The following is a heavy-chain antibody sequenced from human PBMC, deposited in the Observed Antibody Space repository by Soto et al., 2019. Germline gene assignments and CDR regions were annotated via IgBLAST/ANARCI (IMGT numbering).Heavy chain of an antibody. CDR2: IVPIFGTT. J-gene: IGHJ4*02. CDR1: GGSFTNYA. Sequence: QVHLVQSGAEVRKPGSSVKVSCKASGGSFTNYAINWVRQAPGQGLEWMGGIVPIFGTTNYAQQFQGRVTIXAXEXXSIAHLELSSLTSQDTAVYYCARDSGRASSGYLDYWGQGTLVTVSS. D-gene: IGHD3-22*01. CDR3: ARDSGRASSGYLDY. V-gene: IGHV1-69*12.